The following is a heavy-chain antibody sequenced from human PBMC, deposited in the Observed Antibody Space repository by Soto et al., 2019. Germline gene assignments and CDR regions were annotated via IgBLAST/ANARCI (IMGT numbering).Heavy chain of an antibody. CDR2: ISWDGGST. D-gene: IGHD5-18*01. CDR3: AKAYSYGPSPYYYYGMDV. Sequence: GGSLRLSCAASGFTFDDYTMHWVRQAPGKGLEWVSLISWDGGSTYYADSVKGRFTISRDNSKNSLYLQMNSLRTEDTALYYCAKAYSYGPSPYYYYGMDVWGQGTTVTVSS. J-gene: IGHJ6*02. V-gene: IGHV3-43*01. CDR1: GFTFDDYT.